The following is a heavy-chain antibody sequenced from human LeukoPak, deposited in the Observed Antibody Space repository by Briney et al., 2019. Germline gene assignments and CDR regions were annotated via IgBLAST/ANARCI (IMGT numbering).Heavy chain of an antibody. Sequence: GGSLRLSCAASEFTFNNYCMDWVRQAPGKGLEWVSSIYSSSSYIYYADSVKGRFTISRDNAKSSLYLQMNSLRAEDTAVYYCARAWLTGGSYYAMDVWGQGTTVTVSS. CDR3: ARAWLTGGSYYAMDV. D-gene: IGHD3-10*01. CDR2: IYSSSSYI. J-gene: IGHJ6*02. V-gene: IGHV3-21*01. CDR1: EFTFNNYC.